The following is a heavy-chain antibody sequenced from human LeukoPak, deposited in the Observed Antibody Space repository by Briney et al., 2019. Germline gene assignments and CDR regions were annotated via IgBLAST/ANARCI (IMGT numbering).Heavy chain of an antibody. CDR2: INPNSGGT. CDR3: ARSGYGDAFHAFDI. V-gene: IGHV1-2*02. J-gene: IGHJ3*02. CDR1: GYTFTGYY. D-gene: IGHD4-17*01. Sequence: GASVKVSCKASGYTFTGYYMHWVRQAPGQGLEWMGWINPNSGGTNYAQKFQGRVTMTRDTSISTAYMELSRLRSDDTAVYYCARSGYGDAFHAFDIWGRGTMVTVSS.